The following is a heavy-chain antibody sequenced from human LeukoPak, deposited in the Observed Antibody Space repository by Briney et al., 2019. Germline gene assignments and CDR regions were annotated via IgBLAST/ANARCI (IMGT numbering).Heavy chain of an antibody. J-gene: IGHJ4*02. Sequence: PGGSLRLSCAASGLTFSSYGMSWVRQAPGKGLEWVSAISGSGGSTYYADSVKGRFTISRDNSKNTLYLQMNSLRAEDTAVYYCAKTVAGTGGAFDYWGQGTLVTVSS. CDR3: AKTVAGTGGAFDY. CDR2: ISGSGGST. D-gene: IGHD6-19*01. CDR1: GLTFSSYG. V-gene: IGHV3-23*01.